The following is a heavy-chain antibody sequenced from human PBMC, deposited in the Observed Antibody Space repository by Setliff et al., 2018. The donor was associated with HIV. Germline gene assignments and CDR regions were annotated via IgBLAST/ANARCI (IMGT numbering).Heavy chain of an antibody. V-gene: IGHV4-61*09. D-gene: IGHD3-22*01. CDR1: GGSISSGSYY. Sequence: PSETLSLTCTVSGGSISSGSYYWSWIRQPAGKGLEWIGHIYTSGSTIYNPSPKSRVTISVDTSKNQFSLKLSSVTAADTAVYYCAYDSSGYYRSNAFDIWGQGTMVTVSS. CDR3: AYDSSGYYRSNAFDI. J-gene: IGHJ3*02. CDR2: IYTSGST.